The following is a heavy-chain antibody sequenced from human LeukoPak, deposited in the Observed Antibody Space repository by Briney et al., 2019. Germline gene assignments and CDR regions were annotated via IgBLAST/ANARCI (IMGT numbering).Heavy chain of an antibody. Sequence: GGTLRLSYAASGFTFSSYGMSWVRQAPGKGLEWVSAISASGGRTYYADSVKGRFSISRDNSKNTLYLQVNSLRADDTAVYYCANSGLNRFEYWGQGALVTVSS. V-gene: IGHV3-23*01. CDR3: ANSGLNRFEY. D-gene: IGHD2-15*01. CDR1: GFTFSSYG. CDR2: ISASGGRT. J-gene: IGHJ4*02.